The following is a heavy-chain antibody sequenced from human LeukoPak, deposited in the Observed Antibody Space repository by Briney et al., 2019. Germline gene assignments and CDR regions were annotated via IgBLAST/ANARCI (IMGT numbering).Heavy chain of an antibody. D-gene: IGHD2-8*01. CDR1: GFTFSSYA. V-gene: IGHV3-23*01. CDR3: AKGEMVSRQDY. J-gene: IGHJ4*02. CDR2: ISGSGGST. Sequence: GTSLRLSCAASGFTFSSYAMTWVRQEPGKGLEWVSGISGSGGSTFYADSVKGRFTISRDNSKSTLYLQMNSLRAENTAVYYCAKGEMVSRQDYWGQGTLVTVSS.